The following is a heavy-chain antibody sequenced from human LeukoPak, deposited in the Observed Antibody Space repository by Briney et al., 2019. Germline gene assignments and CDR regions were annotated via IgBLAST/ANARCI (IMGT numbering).Heavy chain of an antibody. V-gene: IGHV1-69*01. J-gene: IGHJ4*02. CDR3: ARVGDYGDYFDY. CDR1: GGTFSSYA. D-gene: IGHD4-17*01. CDR2: IIPIFGTA. Sequence: SVKVSCKASGGTFSSYATSWVRQAPGQGLEWMGGIIPIFGTANYAQKFQGRVTITADESTSTAYMELSSLRSEDTAVYYCARVGDYGDYFDYWGQGTLVTVSS.